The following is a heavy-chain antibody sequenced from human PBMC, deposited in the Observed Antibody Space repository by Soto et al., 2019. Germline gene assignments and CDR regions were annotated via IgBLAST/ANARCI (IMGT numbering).Heavy chain of an antibody. Sequence: QVHLVQSGAEVKKPGASVKVSCKASGYTFTSYGFAWVRQAPGQGLEWMGWINPYNGNTNYVQKLQGRVTMTTDTPTSTVHMELRSLNSDDTAVYYCARSKHGDWFDPWGQGTLVTVSS. CDR1: GYTFTSYG. J-gene: IGHJ5*02. D-gene: IGHD3-16*01. V-gene: IGHV1-18*01. CDR3: ARSKHGDWFDP. CDR2: INPYNGNT.